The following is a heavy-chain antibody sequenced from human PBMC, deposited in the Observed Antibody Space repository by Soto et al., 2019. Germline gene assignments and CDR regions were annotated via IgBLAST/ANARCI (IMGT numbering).Heavy chain of an antibody. CDR3: ARDRVVASITDYCYYGMDV. CDR1: GGTFSSYA. D-gene: IGHD5-12*01. CDR2: IIPIFGTA. J-gene: IGHJ6*02. Sequence: SVKVSCKASGGTFSSYAISWVRQAPGQGLEWMGGIIPIFGTANYAQKLQARATITADESTSTAYMELSSLRSEDTAVYYCARDRVVASITDYCYYGMDVWGQGTTVTVSS. V-gene: IGHV1-69*13.